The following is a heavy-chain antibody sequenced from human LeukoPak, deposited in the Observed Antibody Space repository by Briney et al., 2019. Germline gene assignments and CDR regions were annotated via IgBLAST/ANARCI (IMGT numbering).Heavy chain of an antibody. D-gene: IGHD5-18*01. Sequence: ASVKVSCKASGYTFTSYDIDWVRQATGQGLEWMGWMNPNSGNTGYAQKFQGRVTITRNTSISTVYMELSSLRSEDTAVYYCARDLSGYSYVEGSDWGQGTLVTVSS. CDR1: GYTFTSYD. CDR2: MNPNSGNT. V-gene: IGHV1-8*01. CDR3: ARDLSGYSYVEGSD. J-gene: IGHJ4*02.